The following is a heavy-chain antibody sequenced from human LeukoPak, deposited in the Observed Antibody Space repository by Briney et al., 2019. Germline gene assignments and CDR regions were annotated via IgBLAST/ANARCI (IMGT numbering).Heavy chain of an antibody. CDR1: GFTFNNYA. Sequence: SGGSLRLFCAVSGFTFNNYAMSWVRQAPGRGLEWVSTISGSGGSAYYADSVKGRFTISRDNSKNTLFLQMNSLRAEDTAVYYCAKDPGYTSTWSRFDYWGQGTLVTVSS. J-gene: IGHJ4*02. V-gene: IGHV3-23*01. CDR3: AKDPGYTSTWSRFDY. D-gene: IGHD6-13*01. CDR2: ISGSGGSA.